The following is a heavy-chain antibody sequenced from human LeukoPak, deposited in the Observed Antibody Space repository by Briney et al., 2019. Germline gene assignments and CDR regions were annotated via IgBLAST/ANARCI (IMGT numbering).Heavy chain of an antibody. J-gene: IGHJ4*02. V-gene: IGHV3-23*01. Sequence: GGSLRLSCAVSGFTFSSYGMNWVRQAPGKGLEWVSGISPGGGPTCYADSVKGRFTISRDDSKNTLYLQMNNLRAEDTAVYYCAKDGAWLRFDDWGQGILVTVSS. CDR2: ISPGGGPT. D-gene: IGHD5-12*01. CDR1: GFTFSSYG. CDR3: AKDGAWLRFDD.